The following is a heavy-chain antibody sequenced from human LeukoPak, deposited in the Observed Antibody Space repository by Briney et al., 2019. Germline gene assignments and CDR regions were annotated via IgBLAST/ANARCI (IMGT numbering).Heavy chain of an antibody. Sequence: PGGSLRLSCAASGFTFSSYSMNWVRQAPGKGLEWVSYISSSSSTIYYADSVKGRFTISRDNAKNSLYLQMNSLRAEDTAVYYCASFGAPTSGHWGQGTLVTVSS. J-gene: IGHJ4*02. CDR3: ASFGAPTSGH. CDR1: GFTFSSYS. CDR2: ISSSSSTI. V-gene: IGHV3-48*01. D-gene: IGHD4/OR15-4a*01.